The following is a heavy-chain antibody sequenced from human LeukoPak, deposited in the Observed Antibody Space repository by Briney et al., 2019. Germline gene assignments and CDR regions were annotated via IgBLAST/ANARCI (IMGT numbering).Heavy chain of an antibody. Sequence: PGGSLRLSCAASGFTFSSYSMNWVRQAPGPGLEWISYISSGSSTIYYADSVKGRFTISRDNAKNSLFLQMNSLRADDTAVYYCARASNSDNWFDYWGQGTLVTVSS. V-gene: IGHV3-48*04. CDR2: ISSGSSTI. J-gene: IGHJ4*02. CDR1: GFTFSSYS. D-gene: IGHD1-20*01. CDR3: ARASNSDNWFDY.